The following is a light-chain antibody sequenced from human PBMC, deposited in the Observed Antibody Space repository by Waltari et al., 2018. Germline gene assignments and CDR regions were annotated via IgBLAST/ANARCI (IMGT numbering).Light chain of an antibody. J-gene: IGLJ1*01. CDR2: EVS. CDR1: SSDGGGYNY. Sequence: QSALTQPASVSGSPGQSITISCTGTSSDGGGYNYVSWYQQHPGKAPKLMIYEVSNRPSGVSNRFSGSKSGNTASLTISGLQAEDEADYYCSSYTSSSHVFGTGTKVTVL. V-gene: IGLV2-14*01. CDR3: SSYTSSSHV.